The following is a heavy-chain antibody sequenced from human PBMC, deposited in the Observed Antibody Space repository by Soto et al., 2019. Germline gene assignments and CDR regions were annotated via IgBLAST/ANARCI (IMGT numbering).Heavy chain of an antibody. CDR2: IYHSGST. Sequence: SETLSLTCPVSGGSISSSSYYWGWIRQPPGKGLEWIGTIYHSGSTNYNPSLKSRVTISVDKSKNQFSLKLSSVTAADTAVYYCAGVDTAMVLGYWGQGTLVTVSS. CDR3: AGVDTAMVLGY. D-gene: IGHD5-18*01. J-gene: IGHJ4*02. V-gene: IGHV4-39*07. CDR1: GGSISSSSYY.